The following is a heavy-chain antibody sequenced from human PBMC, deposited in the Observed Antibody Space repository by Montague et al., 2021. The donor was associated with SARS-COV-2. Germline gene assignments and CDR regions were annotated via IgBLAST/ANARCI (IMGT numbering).Heavy chain of an antibody. Sequence: SETLSLTCAVYGGSLSGYYWSWIRQPPGKGLEWIEEIYHSGSTNXNPSLKSRVTISVDTSKNQFSLRLSSVTAADTAVYYCAREPQVGAMDYWGQGTLVTVSS. V-gene: IGHV4-34*01. CDR2: IYHSGST. D-gene: IGHD1-26*01. CDR1: GGSLSGYY. CDR3: AREPQVGAMDY. J-gene: IGHJ4*02.